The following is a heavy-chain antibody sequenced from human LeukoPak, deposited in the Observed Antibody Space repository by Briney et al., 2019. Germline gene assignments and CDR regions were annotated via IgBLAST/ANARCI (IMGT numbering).Heavy chain of an antibody. V-gene: IGHV3-48*03. D-gene: IGHD3-10*02. Sequence: GGSLRLSCAASGFTFSSYEMTWVRQAPGKGLEWVSYISSSGSTIYYADSVKGRFTISRDNAKNSLYLQMNSLRAEDTAVYYCAELGITMIGGVWGKGTTVTIST. CDR1: GFTFSSYE. J-gene: IGHJ6*04. CDR3: AELGITMIGGV. CDR2: ISSSGSTI.